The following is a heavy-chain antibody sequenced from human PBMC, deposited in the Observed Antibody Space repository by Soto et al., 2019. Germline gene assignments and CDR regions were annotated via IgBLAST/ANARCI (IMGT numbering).Heavy chain of an antibody. CDR3: ARAPYSSSFTYYYYGLDV. CDR2: IYSSGST. D-gene: IGHD6-13*01. J-gene: IGHJ6*02. CDR1: GGSISSYY. Sequence: SETLSLTCSVSGGSISSYYWNWIRQPPGRGLEWIGYIYSSGSTNYNPSLKSRVTISVDTSKNQFSLKLSSVTAADTAVYYCARAPYSSSFTYYYYGLDVWGQGTTVTVSS. V-gene: IGHV4-59*01.